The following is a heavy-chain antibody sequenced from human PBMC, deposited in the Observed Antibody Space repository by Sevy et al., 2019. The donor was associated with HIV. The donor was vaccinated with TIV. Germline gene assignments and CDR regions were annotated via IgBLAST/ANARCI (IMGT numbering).Heavy chain of an antibody. CDR3: ARPSYTGSSFWYFDL. J-gene: IGHJ2*01. CDR2: FYSSGNT. D-gene: IGHD1-26*01. Sequence: SETLSLTCTVSGGSISGTYWTWIRQPAGKGLEWIGTFYSSGNTDYNPSLKSRVTMSVDTSKNQFSLNLSSVTAAVTAVYYCARPSYTGSSFWYFDLWGRGTLVTVSS. CDR1: GGSISGTY. V-gene: IGHV4-4*07.